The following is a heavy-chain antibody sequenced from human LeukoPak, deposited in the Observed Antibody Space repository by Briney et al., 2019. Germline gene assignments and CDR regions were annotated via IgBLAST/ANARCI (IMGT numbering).Heavy chain of an antibody. V-gene: IGHV3-23*01. CDR2: ISGSGGST. D-gene: IGHD3-22*01. CDR1: GFTFSSYA. Sequence: GGSLRLSCAASGFTFSSYAMSWVRQAPGKGLEWVSAISGSGGSTYYADSVKGRFTISRDNSKNTLYLQMNSLRAEDTAVYYCAKVDDSSGYYLGYFDYWGQGTLVTVSS. CDR3: AKVDDSSGYYLGYFDY. J-gene: IGHJ4*02.